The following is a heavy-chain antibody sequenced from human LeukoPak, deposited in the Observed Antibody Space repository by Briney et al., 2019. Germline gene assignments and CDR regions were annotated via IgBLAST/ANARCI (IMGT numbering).Heavy chain of an antibody. D-gene: IGHD1-7*01. CDR1: GASFSGYY. J-gene: IGHJ6*03. Sequence: PSETLSLTCAVYGASFSGYYWSWIRQPPGKGLEWIGEINHSGSTNYNPSLKSRVTISVDTSMNQLSLKLSSVTAADTAVYYCARGRLEIRSYYYYYMDVWGKRTTVTVSS. CDR2: INHSGST. CDR3: ARGRLEIRSYYYYYMDV. V-gene: IGHV4-34*01.